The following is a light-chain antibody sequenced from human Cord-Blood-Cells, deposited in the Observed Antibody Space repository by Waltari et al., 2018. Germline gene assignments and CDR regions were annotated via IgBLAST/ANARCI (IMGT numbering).Light chain of an antibody. CDR3: QQRSS. Sequence: EIVLTQSPATLSLSPGERATLSCRASQSVSSYLAWYQQKPGQAPRLLIYDASNRATGIPARFSGSGSGTDFTLTISSLEPGDFAVYYCQQRSSFGGGTKVEIK. J-gene: IGKJ4*01. CDR2: DAS. V-gene: IGKV3-11*01. CDR1: QSVSSY.